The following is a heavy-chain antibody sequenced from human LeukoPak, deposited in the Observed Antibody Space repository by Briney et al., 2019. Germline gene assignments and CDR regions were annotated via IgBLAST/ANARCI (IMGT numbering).Heavy chain of an antibody. V-gene: IGHV4-34*01. Sequence: TSETLSLTCAVYGGSFSGYYWSWIRQPPGKGLEWIGEINHSGSTSYNPSLKSRVTMSVDTSKNQFSLKLSSVTAADTAVYYCARSALGSGYGYWGQGTLVTVSS. CDR3: ARSALGSGYGY. D-gene: IGHD3-22*01. CDR2: INHSGST. J-gene: IGHJ4*02. CDR1: GGSFSGYY.